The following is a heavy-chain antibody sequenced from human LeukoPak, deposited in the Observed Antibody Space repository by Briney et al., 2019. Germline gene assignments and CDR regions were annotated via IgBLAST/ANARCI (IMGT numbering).Heavy chain of an antibody. CDR3: AIDGDITIFGVVDY. CDR1: GFTFSRYW. V-gene: IGHV3-7*03. J-gene: IGHJ4*02. CDR2: IKQDGSEK. Sequence: HGGSLRLSCAASGFTFSRYWMSWVRQAPGKGLEWVANIKQDGSEKYYVDSVKGRFTISRDNAKNSLYLQMNSLRAEDTAVYHCAIDGDITIFGVVDYWGQGTLVTVSS. D-gene: IGHD3-3*01.